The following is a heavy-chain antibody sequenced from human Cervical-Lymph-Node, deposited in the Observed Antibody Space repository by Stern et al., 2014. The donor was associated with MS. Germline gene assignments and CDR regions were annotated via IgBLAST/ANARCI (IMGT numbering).Heavy chain of an antibody. CDR2: IKEDGSEQ. D-gene: IGHD2-2*01. Sequence: VQLVESGGVLVQPGGSLKLSCAASGFTFSRDWMTWVRQAPGKGLEWVANIKEDGSEQYYVASVKGRFTMSRDNAKNSLYLQMNSLRAEDTAVYYCARRVLVAMGGYPKTLDVWGRGTTVTVSS. J-gene: IGHJ6*02. CDR3: ARRVLVAMGGYPKTLDV. V-gene: IGHV3-7*01. CDR1: GFTFSRDW.